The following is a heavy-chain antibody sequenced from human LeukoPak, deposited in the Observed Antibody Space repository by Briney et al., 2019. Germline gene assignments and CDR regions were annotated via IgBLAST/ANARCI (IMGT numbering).Heavy chain of an antibody. CDR3: AKDDCTSTNCPAGFDP. J-gene: IGHJ5*02. CDR1: GFTFSSYS. Sequence: GGSLRLSCAASGFTFSSYSMNWVRQPPGKGLEWVSGINGGYTYYADSVKGRFTISRDNSKNTLYLQMNSLRAEDTAVYYCAKDDCTSTNCPAGFDPWGQGTLVSVSS. CDR2: INGGYT. D-gene: IGHD2-2*01. V-gene: IGHV3-21*04.